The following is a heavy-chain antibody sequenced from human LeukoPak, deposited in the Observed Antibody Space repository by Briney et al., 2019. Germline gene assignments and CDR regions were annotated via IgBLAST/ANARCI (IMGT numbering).Heavy chain of an antibody. D-gene: IGHD5-18*01. CDR1: GYTITGYY. J-gene: IGHJ4*02. Sequence: GASVKVSCKASGYTITGYYMHWVRQAPGQGLEWMGRINPNSGGTNYAQKFQGRVTMTRDTSISTAYMELSRLRSDDTAVYYCARELGRGYSYGASGYWGQGTLVTVSS. CDR2: INPNSGGT. CDR3: ARELGRGYSYGASGY. V-gene: IGHV1-2*06.